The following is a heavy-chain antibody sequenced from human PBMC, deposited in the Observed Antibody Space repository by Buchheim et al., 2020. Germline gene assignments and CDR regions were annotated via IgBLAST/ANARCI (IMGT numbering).Heavy chain of an antibody. CDR2: IKQDGSEK. Sequence: EVELVEFGGGLVQPGGSLRLSCAASGFSFSSYAMTWVRQAPGKGLEWVANIKQDGSEKYYVDSVKGRFTISRDNAKNSLYLQMNSLGAEDTVVYYCARWEQQLFFDYWGQGTL. CDR1: GFSFSSYA. J-gene: IGHJ4*02. D-gene: IGHD6-13*01. CDR3: ARWEQQLFFDY. V-gene: IGHV3-7*01.